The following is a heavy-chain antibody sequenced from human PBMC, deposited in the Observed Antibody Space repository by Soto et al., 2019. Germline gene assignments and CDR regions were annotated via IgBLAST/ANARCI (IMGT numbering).Heavy chain of an antibody. CDR3: ARDTYSYAPDLDY. Sequence: GGSLRLSCAASGFTFSSYGMHWVRQAPGKGLEWVAVIWYDGSNKYYADSVKGRFTISRDNSKNTLYLQMNSLRAEDTAVYYCARDTYSYAPDLDYWGQGTLVTVSS. J-gene: IGHJ4*02. V-gene: IGHV3-33*01. D-gene: IGHD5-18*01. CDR1: GFTFSSYG. CDR2: IWYDGSNK.